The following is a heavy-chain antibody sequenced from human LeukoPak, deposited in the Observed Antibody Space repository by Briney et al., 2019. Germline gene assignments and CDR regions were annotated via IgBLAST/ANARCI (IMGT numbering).Heavy chain of an antibody. V-gene: IGHV1-2*02. Sequence: GASVKVSCKASGYTFTGYHMHWVRQAPGQGLEWMGWINPNSGGTNYAQKFQGRVTMTRDTSISTAYMELSRLRSDDTAVYYCARVTYYYDSSGSNYMDVWGKGTTVTVSS. CDR2: INPNSGGT. J-gene: IGHJ6*03. D-gene: IGHD3-22*01. CDR3: ARVTYYYDSSGSNYMDV. CDR1: GYTFTGYH.